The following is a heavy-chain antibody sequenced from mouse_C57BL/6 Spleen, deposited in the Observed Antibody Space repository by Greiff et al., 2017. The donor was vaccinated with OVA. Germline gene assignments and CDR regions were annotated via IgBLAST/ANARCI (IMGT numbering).Heavy chain of an antibody. D-gene: IGHD3-2*02. J-gene: IGHJ3*01. CDR2: IDPSDSYT. V-gene: IGHV1-59*01. Sequence: VQLQQPGAELVRPGTSVKLSCKASGYTFTSYWMHWVKQRPGQGLEWIGVIDPSDSYTNYNQKFKGKATLTVDTSSSTAYMQLSSLTSEDSAVYYCAREDSSGSWFAYWGQGALVTVSA. CDR1: GYTFTSYW. CDR3: AREDSSGSWFAY.